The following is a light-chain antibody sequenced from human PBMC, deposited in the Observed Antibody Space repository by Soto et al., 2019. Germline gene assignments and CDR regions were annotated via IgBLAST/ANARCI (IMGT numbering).Light chain of an antibody. CDR1: HSINNW. CDR2: KAS. CDR3: QHYNSYSEA. V-gene: IGKV1-5*03. Sequence: IQMTQAPSTLSASVGDRVTIISGASHSINNWLAWYQQKPGKAPKLLIYKASTLKSGVPSRFSGSGSGTEFTLTISSLQPDDFATYYCQHYNSYSEAFGQGTKVDIK. J-gene: IGKJ1*01.